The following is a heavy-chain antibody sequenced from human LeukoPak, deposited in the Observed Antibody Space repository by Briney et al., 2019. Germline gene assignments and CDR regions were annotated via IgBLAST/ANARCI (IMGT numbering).Heavy chain of an antibody. Sequence: GGSLRLSCAASGFTFSFYWMSWVRQAPGKGLEWVANIKKDGSEEYYVDSVKGRFTITRDNAQNSLYLRMNSLRAEDTAVYYCARFYDTGWYGHFDYWGQGALVAVSS. J-gene: IGHJ4*02. CDR3: ARFYDTGWYGHFDY. D-gene: IGHD6-19*01. V-gene: IGHV3-7*01. CDR1: GFTFSFYW. CDR2: IKKDGSEE.